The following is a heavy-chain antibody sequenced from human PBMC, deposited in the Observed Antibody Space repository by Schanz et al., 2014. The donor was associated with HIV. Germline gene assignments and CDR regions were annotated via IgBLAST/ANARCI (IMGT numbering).Heavy chain of an antibody. Sequence: EIQLLESGGGLVQPGGSLRLSCAASGFTFSTYAMAWVRQTPGKGLEWVSSLSGSGDDTYYADSVKGRFTISRDNSKNTLYLQMNSLRAEDTAVYYCAKEATVVTPAFDIWGQGTMVTVSS. CDR1: GFTFSTYA. D-gene: IGHD4-17*01. CDR3: AKEATVVTPAFDI. J-gene: IGHJ3*02. V-gene: IGHV3-23*01. CDR2: LSGSGDDT.